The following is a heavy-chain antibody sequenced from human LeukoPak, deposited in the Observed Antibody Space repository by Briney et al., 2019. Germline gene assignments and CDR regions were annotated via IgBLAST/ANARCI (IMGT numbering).Heavy chain of an antibody. Sequence: ASVKVSCKASGYTFTSYDISWVRQAPGQGLEWMGWISTYNDNTHYAQKLQGRVTMTTDTSTSTVYMELKSLRSDDTAMYYCARIQSRIIAARPGNPAFDYWGRGTLVTVSS. CDR1: GYTFTSYD. J-gene: IGHJ4*02. CDR2: ISTYNDNT. V-gene: IGHV1-18*01. D-gene: IGHD6-6*01. CDR3: ARIQSRIIAARPGNPAFDY.